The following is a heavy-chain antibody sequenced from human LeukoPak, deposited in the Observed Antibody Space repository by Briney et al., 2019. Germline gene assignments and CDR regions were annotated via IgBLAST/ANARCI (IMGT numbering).Heavy chain of an antibody. D-gene: IGHD6-19*01. Sequence: PSETLSLTCTVSGGSISSYYWSWIRQPPGKGLEWIGYIYYSGSTNYNPSLKSRVTISVDTSKNQFSLRLSSVTAADTAVYYCARGTAVAGTWGQGTLVTVSS. CDR2: IYYSGST. CDR1: GGSISSYY. V-gene: IGHV4-59*01. J-gene: IGHJ5*02. CDR3: ARGTAVAGT.